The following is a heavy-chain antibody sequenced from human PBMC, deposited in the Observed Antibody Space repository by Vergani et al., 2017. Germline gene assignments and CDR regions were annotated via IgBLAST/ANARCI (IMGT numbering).Heavy chain of an antibody. CDR2: IIPIFGTA. J-gene: IGHJ6*02. CDR1: GGTFSSYA. V-gene: IGHV1-69*18. Sequence: QVQLVQSGAEVKKPGSTVKVSCKASGGTFSSYAISWVRQAPGQGLEWMGRIIPIFGTANYAQKVQGRVTITADESTSTAYMELSSLRSEDTAVYYCARGRYYYDSSGYYHGITDYYGMDVWGQGTTVTVSS. CDR3: ARGRYYYDSSGYYHGITDYYGMDV. D-gene: IGHD3-22*01.